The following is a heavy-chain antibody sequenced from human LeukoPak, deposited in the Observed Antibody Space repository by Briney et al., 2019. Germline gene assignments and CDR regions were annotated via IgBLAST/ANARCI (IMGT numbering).Heavy chain of an antibody. CDR3: ARADIVVVPAASYYYYYMDV. D-gene: IGHD2-2*01. CDR2: IIPIFGTA. Sequence: ASVKVSCKASGYTFTSYGISWVRQAPGQGLEWMGGIIPIFGTANYAQTFQGRVTITADKSTSTAYMELSSLRSEDTAVYYCARADIVVVPAASYYYYYMDVWGKGTTVTVSS. J-gene: IGHJ6*03. V-gene: IGHV1-69*06. CDR1: GYTFTSYG.